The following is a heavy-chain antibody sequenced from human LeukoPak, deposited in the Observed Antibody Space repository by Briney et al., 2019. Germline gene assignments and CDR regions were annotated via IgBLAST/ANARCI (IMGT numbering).Heavy chain of an antibody. Sequence: SETLSLTCSVSGGSISDYYWSWIRQPAGKGLEWIGRIDTSGSTNYNPSLKSRVTMSVDTSKNQFSLKLTSVTAADTAIYYCARHRSGWYSDFDFWGQGTLVTVSS. V-gene: IGHV4-4*07. CDR2: IDTSGST. D-gene: IGHD6-19*01. CDR1: GGSISDYY. J-gene: IGHJ4*02. CDR3: ARHRSGWYSDFDF.